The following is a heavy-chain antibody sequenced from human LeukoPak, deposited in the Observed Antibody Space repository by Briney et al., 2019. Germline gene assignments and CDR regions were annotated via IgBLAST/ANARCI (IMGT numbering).Heavy chain of an antibody. Sequence: SGTLSLTCDVSGGSIDITNYWSWVRQAPGKGLEWIGYIYYSGSTSYNPSLKSRVTISVDTSKNQFSLKLNSVTAADTAVYYCARVYPYYFDYWGQGTLVTVSS. CDR3: ARVYPYYFDY. J-gene: IGHJ4*02. V-gene: IGHV4-59*01. CDR2: IYYSGST. CDR1: GGSIDITNY.